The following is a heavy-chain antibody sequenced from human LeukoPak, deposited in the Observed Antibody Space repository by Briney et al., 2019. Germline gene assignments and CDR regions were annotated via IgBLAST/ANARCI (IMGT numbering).Heavy chain of an antibody. CDR3: ANIGCSSGWYYFDY. Sequence: GGSLRLSCAASGFTFSSYGMHWVRQAPGKGLEWVAVIWYDGSNKYYADSVKGRFTISRDNSKNTLYLQMNSLRAEDTAVYYCANIGCSSGWYYFDYWGQGTLVTVSS. CDR1: GFTFSSYG. CDR2: IWYDGSNK. J-gene: IGHJ4*02. D-gene: IGHD6-19*01. V-gene: IGHV3-33*06.